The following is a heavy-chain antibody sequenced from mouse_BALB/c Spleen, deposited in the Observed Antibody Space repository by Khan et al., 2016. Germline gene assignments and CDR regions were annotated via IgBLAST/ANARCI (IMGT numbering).Heavy chain of an antibody. Sequence: QVQLQQSGAELVRPGTSVNVSCKASGYAFTKYLIEWVKQRPGQGLEWIGGINPGSGGTNYNEEFKGKATLTADKSSSTAYMQLSSLTSDDSAVSCCERRDYHFLFAMDYWGQGTTVTVSS. D-gene: IGHD2-4*01. CDR2: INPGSGGT. CDR1: GYAFTKYL. V-gene: IGHV1-54*01. J-gene: IGHJ4*01. CDR3: ERRDYHFLFAMDY.